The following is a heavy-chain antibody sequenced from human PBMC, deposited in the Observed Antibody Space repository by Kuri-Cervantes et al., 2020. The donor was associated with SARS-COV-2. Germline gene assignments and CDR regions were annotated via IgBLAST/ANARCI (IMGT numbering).Heavy chain of an antibody. D-gene: IGHD3-3*01. Sequence: GSLRLSCAVYGGSFSGYYWSWIRQPPGKGLEWIGEINHSGSTNYNPSLKSRVTISVDTSKNQFSLKLSSVTAADTAVYYCARGGMVRFLYYWGQGTRVTVSS. CDR1: GGSFSGYY. V-gene: IGHV4-34*01. CDR3: ARGGMVRFLYY. J-gene: IGHJ4*02. CDR2: INHSGST.